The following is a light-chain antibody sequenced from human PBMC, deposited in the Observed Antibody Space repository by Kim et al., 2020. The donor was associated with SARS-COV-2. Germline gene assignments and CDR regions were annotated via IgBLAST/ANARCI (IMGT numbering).Light chain of an antibody. Sequence: SWSPGESATLSGRASLSVSNQLGWYQQNPGQAPRLLISDASNGATGIQARFSGSGSGTDFTLTISSLEPEDFAIYYCQQRNSYVTFGQGTKVDIK. CDR2: DAS. V-gene: IGKV3-11*01. CDR1: LSVSNQ. CDR3: QQRNSYVT. J-gene: IGKJ1*01.